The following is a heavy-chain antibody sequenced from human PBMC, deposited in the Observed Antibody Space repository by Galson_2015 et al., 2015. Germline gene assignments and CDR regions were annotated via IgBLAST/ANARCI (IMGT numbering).Heavy chain of an antibody. D-gene: IGHD3-22*01. CDR3: ARDLCSSGRLDF. J-gene: IGHJ4*02. CDR2: ISSINTTR. V-gene: IGHV3-74*01. Sequence: SLRLSCAASGFTFSSYCMHWVRQAPGKGLMWVSRISSINTTRYYADSVNGRFTISRDKAKNTLYLEMNSLRVEDTAVYYCARDLCSSGRLDFWGQGTLVTVSS. CDR1: GFTFSSYC.